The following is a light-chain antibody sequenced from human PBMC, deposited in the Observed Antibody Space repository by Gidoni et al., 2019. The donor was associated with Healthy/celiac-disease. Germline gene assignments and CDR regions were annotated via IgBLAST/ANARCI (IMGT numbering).Light chain of an antibody. J-gene: IGKJ2*01. V-gene: IGKV3-15*01. Sequence: EIVMTQSPATLSVSQGESATLSCRASQSVTSNLAWYQQKPGQAPRLLIYGASTRATGIPARFSGSGSGREFTLAIGSLQPEDFAVYYCQQYNNWPPYTFXQXTKLXIK. CDR3: QQYNNWPPYT. CDR2: GAS. CDR1: QSVTSN.